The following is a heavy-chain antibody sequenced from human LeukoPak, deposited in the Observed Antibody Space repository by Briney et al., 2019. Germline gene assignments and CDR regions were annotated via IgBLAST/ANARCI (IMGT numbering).Heavy chain of an antibody. V-gene: IGHV3-21*01. J-gene: IGHJ6*02. CDR3: AKPGPPPTVTIPANYYYGMDV. CDR2: ISSGSSYI. D-gene: IGHD4-17*01. CDR1: GFTFSSYS. Sequence: AGGSLRLSCAASGFTFSSYSMNWVRQAPGKGLEWVSSISSGSSYIYYADSVKGRFTSSRDNAKNSLYLQMNSLRAEDTAVYYCAKPGPPPTVTIPANYYYGMDVWGQGTTVTVSS.